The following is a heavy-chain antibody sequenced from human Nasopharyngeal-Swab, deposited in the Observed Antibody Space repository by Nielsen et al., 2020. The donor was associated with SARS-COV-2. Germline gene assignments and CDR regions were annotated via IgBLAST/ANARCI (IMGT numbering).Heavy chain of an antibody. Sequence: WIRQPPGKGLEWIGYIYYSGGTYYSPSLKSRVTISVDTSKNQFSLKLSSVTAADTAVYYCARVRGPGFYYYYMDVWGKGTTVTVSS. V-gene: IGHV4-30-4*01. CDR2: IYYSGGT. D-gene: IGHD2-15*01. J-gene: IGHJ6*03. CDR3: ARVRGPGFYYYYMDV.